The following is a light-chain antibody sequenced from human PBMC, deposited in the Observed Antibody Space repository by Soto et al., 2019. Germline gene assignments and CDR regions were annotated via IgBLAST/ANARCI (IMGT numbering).Light chain of an antibody. CDR3: SSLTSSNTRV. Sequence: QSALTQPASVSGSPGQSIAISCTGTSSDVGGYQYVSWYQQHPGKAPKLLIYEVTKRLSGVSDRFSGSKSGNTACLTISGLQAEDEADYYCSSLTSSNTRVFGGGTQLTVL. CDR2: EVT. CDR1: SSDVGGYQY. J-gene: IGLJ7*01. V-gene: IGLV2-14*01.